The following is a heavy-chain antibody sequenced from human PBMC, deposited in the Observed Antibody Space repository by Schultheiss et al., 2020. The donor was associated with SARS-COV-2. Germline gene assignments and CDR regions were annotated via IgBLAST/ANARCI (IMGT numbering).Heavy chain of an antibody. Sequence: SETLSLTCSVSGGSISSYYWTWIRQPPGKGLEWIVYFLYSGSTNYNPSLKSRVTISVDTSKNQFSLKLSSVTAADTAVYYCARGSNWFDPWGQGTLVTVSS. V-gene: IGHV4-59*01. CDR1: GGSISSYY. J-gene: IGHJ5*02. CDR3: ARGSNWFDP. D-gene: IGHD3-10*01. CDR2: FLYSGST.